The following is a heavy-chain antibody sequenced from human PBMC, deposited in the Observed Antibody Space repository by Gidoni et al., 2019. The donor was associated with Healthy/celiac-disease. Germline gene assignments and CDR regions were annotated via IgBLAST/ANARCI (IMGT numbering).Heavy chain of an antibody. J-gene: IGHJ4*02. Sequence: QVQLQQWGAGLLKPSETLSLTCAVYGGSFSGYYWSWIRQPPGKGLEWIGEINHSGSTNYNPSLKSRVTISVDTSKNQFSLKLSSVTAADTAVYYCARGDMTTVTNSFDYWGQGTLVTVSS. D-gene: IGHD4-17*01. CDR2: INHSGST. V-gene: IGHV4-34*01. CDR3: ARGDMTTVTNSFDY. CDR1: GGSFSGYY.